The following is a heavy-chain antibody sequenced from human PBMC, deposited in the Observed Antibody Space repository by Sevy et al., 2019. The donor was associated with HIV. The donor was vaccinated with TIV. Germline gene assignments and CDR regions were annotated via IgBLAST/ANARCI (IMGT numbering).Heavy chain of an antibody. CDR2: LSFGCGEI. J-gene: IGHJ4*02. D-gene: IGHD2-8*01. CDR3: AREGCTKPHDY. V-gene: IGHV3-23*01. Sequence: GGSLRLSCAASGFTFSKYSMSWVRQPPGKGLEWFSTLSFGCGEINYADSVKGRFTISRDNSKSSVYLQMNNLRPEDTAVYYCAREGCTKPHDYWGQGTLVTVSS. CDR1: GFTFSKYS.